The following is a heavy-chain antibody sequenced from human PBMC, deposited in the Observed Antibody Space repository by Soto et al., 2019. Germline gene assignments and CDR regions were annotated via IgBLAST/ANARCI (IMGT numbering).Heavy chain of an antibody. CDR3: ARYYDSRGYWDY. Sequence: QVQLQESGPGLVKPSQTLSLTCTVSGGSISSGGYYWSWIRQHPGKGLEWIAYIYYNGNTYYNPSLKSRVTISVATSKNNFSLKLSSVTAADTAVYYCARYYDSRGYWDYWGQGTLVTVSS. D-gene: IGHD3-22*01. J-gene: IGHJ4*02. CDR2: IYYNGNT. V-gene: IGHV4-31*03. CDR1: GGSISSGGYY.